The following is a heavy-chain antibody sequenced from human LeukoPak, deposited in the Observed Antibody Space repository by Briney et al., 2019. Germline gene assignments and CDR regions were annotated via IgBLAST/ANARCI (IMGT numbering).Heavy chain of an antibody. V-gene: IGHV3-48*01. Sequence: GGSLRLSCAAAGFTFSSYSMNWVRQAPGKGLEWVSYIGTSSSPIYYADSVKGRFTISRDNAKNSLYLQMNSLRAEDTAVYYCARDRMSSSWYSDYWGQGTLVTVSS. CDR2: IGTSSSPI. CDR1: GFTFSSYS. J-gene: IGHJ4*02. CDR3: ARDRMSSSWYSDY. D-gene: IGHD6-13*01.